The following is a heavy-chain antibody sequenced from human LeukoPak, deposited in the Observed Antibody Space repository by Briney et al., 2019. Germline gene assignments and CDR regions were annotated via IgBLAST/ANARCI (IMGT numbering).Heavy chain of an antibody. Sequence: GGSLRLSCAASGFTFSSNAMSWVRQAPGKGLEWVSAISGSGGSTYYADSVKGRFTISRDNSKNTLYLQMNSLRAEDTAVYYRATIPDIVVVPAAQYNWFDPWGQGTLVTVSS. CDR3: ATIPDIVVVPAAQYNWFDP. J-gene: IGHJ5*02. V-gene: IGHV3-23*01. CDR2: ISGSGGST. CDR1: GFTFSSNA. D-gene: IGHD2-2*01.